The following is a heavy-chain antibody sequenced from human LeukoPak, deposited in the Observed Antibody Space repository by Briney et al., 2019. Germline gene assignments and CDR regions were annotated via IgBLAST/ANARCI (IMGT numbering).Heavy chain of an antibody. V-gene: IGHV1-2*02. CDR3: ARGPAYSQYCANGVCYFLDH. J-gene: IGHJ4*02. CDR1: GYTFTAYY. D-gene: IGHD2-8*01. Sequence: ASVKVSCKASGYTFTAYYMHWVRQAPGQGLEWMGWIDPNSGGTKYVQNFQGRVTMTRDTSISTAYMELSGLRSDDTAVYYCARGPAYSQYCANGVCYFLDHWGQGALVTVSS. CDR2: IDPNSGGT.